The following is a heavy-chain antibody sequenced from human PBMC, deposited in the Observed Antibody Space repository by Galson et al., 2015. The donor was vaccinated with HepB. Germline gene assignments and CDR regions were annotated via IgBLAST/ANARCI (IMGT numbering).Heavy chain of an antibody. J-gene: IGHJ6*02. CDR1: GFTFSSYS. CDR2: ISSSSSYI. Sequence: SLRLSCAASGFTFSSYSMNWIRQAPGKGLEWVSSISSSSSYIYYADSVKGRFTISRDNAKNSLYLQMNSLRAEDTAVYYCARDAGITIFQKPGYYYYGMDVWGQGTTVTVSS. CDR3: ARDAGITIFQKPGYYYYGMDV. D-gene: IGHD3-9*01. V-gene: IGHV3-21*01.